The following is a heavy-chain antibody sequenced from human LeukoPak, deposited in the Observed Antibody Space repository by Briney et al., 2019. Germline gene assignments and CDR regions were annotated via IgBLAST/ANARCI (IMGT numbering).Heavy chain of an antibody. Sequence: SGTLSLTCAVSGDSISSGNWWSWVRQPPGKGLEWIGEIYHSGSTNYNPSLKSRVTISVDTSKNQFSLKLSSVTAADTAVYYCSRETVLTLYHYYYMDVWGKGTTVTISS. V-gene: IGHV4-4*02. CDR1: GDSISSGNW. J-gene: IGHJ6*03. CDR2: IYHSGST. CDR3: SRETVLTLYHYYYMDV. D-gene: IGHD4-23*01.